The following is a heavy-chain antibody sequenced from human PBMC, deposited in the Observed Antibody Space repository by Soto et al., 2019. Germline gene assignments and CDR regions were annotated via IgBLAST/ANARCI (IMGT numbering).Heavy chain of an antibody. CDR2: ISYDGSNK. J-gene: IGHJ3*02. CDR3: ARERIAARLAFDI. D-gene: IGHD6-6*01. Sequence: GGSLRLSCAASGFTFSSYAMHWVRQAPGKGLEWVAVISYDGSNKYYADSVKGRFTISRDNAKNSLYLQMNSLRAEDTAVYYCARERIAARLAFDIWGQGTMVTVSS. V-gene: IGHV3-30-3*01. CDR1: GFTFSSYA.